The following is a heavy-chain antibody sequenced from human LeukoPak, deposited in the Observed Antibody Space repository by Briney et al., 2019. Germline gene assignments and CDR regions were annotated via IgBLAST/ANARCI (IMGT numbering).Heavy chain of an antibody. CDR3: ARQRYYDSSGQFDP. V-gene: IGHV4-59*01. CDR2: IYYSGST. D-gene: IGHD3-22*01. CDR1: GGSISSYY. J-gene: IGHJ5*02. Sequence: SETLSLTCTVSGGSISSYYWSWIRQPPGKGLEWIGYIYYSGSTNYNPSLKSRVTISVDTSKNQFSLKLSSVTAADTAVYYCARQRYYDSSGQFDPWGQGTLVTVSS.